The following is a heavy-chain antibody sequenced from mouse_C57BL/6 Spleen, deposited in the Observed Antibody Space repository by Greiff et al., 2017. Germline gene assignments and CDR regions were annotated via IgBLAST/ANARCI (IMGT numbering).Heavy chain of an antibody. CDR1: GFTFSSYG. D-gene: IGHD1-1*01. CDR3: ARDDGSSYDYYAMDY. CDR2: ISSGGSYT. J-gene: IGHJ4*01. V-gene: IGHV5-6*01. Sequence: EVQLQQSGGDLVKPGGSLKLSCAASGFTFSSYGMSWVRPTPDKRLEWVATISSGGSYTYYPDSVKGRFTISRDNAKNTLYRQMSSRKAEDTAMYYCARDDGSSYDYYAMDYWGQGTSVTVSS.